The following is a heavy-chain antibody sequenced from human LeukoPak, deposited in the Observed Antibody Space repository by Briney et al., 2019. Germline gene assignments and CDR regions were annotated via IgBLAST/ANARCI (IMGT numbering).Heavy chain of an antibody. J-gene: IGHJ4*02. CDR3: ARHRIALWLPFDY. V-gene: IGHV4-39*01. D-gene: IGHD5-18*01. CDR2: IYYIGNT. CDR1: GGSFSSSTYY. Sequence: PSETLSLTCTVSGGSFSSSTYYWGWIRQPPGKGLEWIGSIYYIGNTYYNPSLKSRVTISVDTSKNQFSLKLSSVTAADTAVYYCARHRIALWLPFDYWGQGTLVTVSS.